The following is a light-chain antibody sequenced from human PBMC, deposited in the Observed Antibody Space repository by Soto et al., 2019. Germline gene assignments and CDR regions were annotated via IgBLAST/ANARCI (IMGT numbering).Light chain of an antibody. V-gene: IGLV2-14*04. CDR1: SSDVGYYNY. J-gene: IGLJ1*01. CDR2: DVS. Sequence: GTSSDVGYYNYVSCYQQHPGKAPKLMIYDVSNRPSGVSNRFSGSKSGNTASLTISGLQAEDEADYYCSSYTSSSTPYVFGTGTKVTVL. CDR3: SSYTSSSTPYV.